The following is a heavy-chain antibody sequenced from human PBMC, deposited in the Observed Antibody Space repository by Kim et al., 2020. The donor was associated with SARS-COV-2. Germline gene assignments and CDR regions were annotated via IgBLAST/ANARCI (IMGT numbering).Heavy chain of an antibody. CDR3: TTEATYYYDSSGPDY. Sequence: GGSLRLSCAASGFTFSNAWMSWVRQAPGKGLEWVGRIKSKTDGGTTDYAAPVKGRFTISRDDSKNTLYLQMNSLKTEDTAVYYCTTEATYYYDSSGPDYWGQGTLVTVSS. V-gene: IGHV3-15*01. CDR2: IKSKTDGGTT. CDR1: GFTFSNAW. D-gene: IGHD3-22*01. J-gene: IGHJ4*02.